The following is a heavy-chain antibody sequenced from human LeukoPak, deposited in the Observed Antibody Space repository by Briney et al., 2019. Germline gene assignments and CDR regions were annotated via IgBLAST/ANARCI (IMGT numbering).Heavy chain of an antibody. CDR2: ISSSSSYI. Sequence: GGSLRLSCAASGFTFSSYSMNWVRQAPGKGLEWVSSISSSSSYIYYADSVKGRFTISRDNAKNSLYLQMNSLRAEDTAVYYCARDRITMVRGDPQFDYWGQGTLVTVSS. J-gene: IGHJ4*02. CDR3: ARDRITMVRGDPQFDY. V-gene: IGHV3-21*01. CDR1: GFTFSSYS. D-gene: IGHD3-10*01.